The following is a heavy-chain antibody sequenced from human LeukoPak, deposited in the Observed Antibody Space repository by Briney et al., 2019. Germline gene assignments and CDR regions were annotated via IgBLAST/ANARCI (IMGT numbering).Heavy chain of an antibody. D-gene: IGHD3-10*01. CDR2: IIPIFGTA. V-gene: IGHV1-69*01. CDR1: GGTFSSYA. Sequence: SVKVSCKASGGTFSSYAISWVRQAPGQGLEWMGGIIPIFGTANYAQKFQGRVTITADESTSTAYMELSSLRSEDTAVYYCARVIEVWGVILGALDYWGQGTLVTVSS. CDR3: ARVIEVWGVILGALDY. J-gene: IGHJ4*02.